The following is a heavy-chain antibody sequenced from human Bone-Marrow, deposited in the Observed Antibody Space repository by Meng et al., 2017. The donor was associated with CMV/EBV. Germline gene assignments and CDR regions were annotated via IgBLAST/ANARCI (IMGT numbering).Heavy chain of an antibody. CDR2: INPSGGST. CDR1: GYTFTSYY. D-gene: IGHD2-2*01. Sequence: ASVKVSCKASGYTFTSYYMHWVRQAPGQGLEWMGIINPSGGSTSYAQKFQGRVTMTRDTSTSTVYMELSSLRSEDTAVYYCARDPSSPNIVVVPAAPSGKDVWGQGTTVTVSS. V-gene: IGHV1-46*01. CDR3: ARDPSSPNIVVVPAAPSGKDV. J-gene: IGHJ6*02.